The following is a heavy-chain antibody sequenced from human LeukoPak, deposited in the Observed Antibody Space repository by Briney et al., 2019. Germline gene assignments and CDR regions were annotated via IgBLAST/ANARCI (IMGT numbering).Heavy chain of an antibody. V-gene: IGHV3-23*01. CDR1: GFTFSSYA. J-gene: IGHJ3*02. CDR2: ITSSGDGT. CDR3: AKDSPVATI. Sequence: PGGSLRISCAASGFTFSSYAMSWVRQAPGKGLEWVSSITSSGDGTYYADSVKGRFTIFRDNSKNTLYLQMNSLRAEDTAVYYCAKDSPVATIWGQGTMVTVSS. D-gene: IGHD5-12*01.